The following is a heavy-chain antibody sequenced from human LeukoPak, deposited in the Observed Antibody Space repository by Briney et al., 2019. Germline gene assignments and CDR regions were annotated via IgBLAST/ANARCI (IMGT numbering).Heavy chain of an antibody. V-gene: IGHV1-2*02. CDR3: ARDTSDGG. CDR2: INPKSGDT. CDR1: GYTFSDHY. J-gene: IGHJ4*02. Sequence: ASVKVSCKASGYTFSDHYIQWVRQAPGQGLEWMGWINPKSGDTKFPQNHQGRVTLTRDTSINTAYMEVSRLTSDDTAVYYCARDTSDGGWGQGTRVTVSS. D-gene: IGHD3-10*01.